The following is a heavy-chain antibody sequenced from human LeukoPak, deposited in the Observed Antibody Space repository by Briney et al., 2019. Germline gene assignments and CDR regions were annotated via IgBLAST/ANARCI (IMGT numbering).Heavy chain of an antibody. CDR3: VRDWDHFDFDS. J-gene: IGHJ5*01. V-gene: IGHV3-74*01. D-gene: IGHD3-9*01. CDR2: IKGDGSHT. Sequence: PGGSLRLSCAASGLTFSNYWMHWVRHAPGKGLVWVSRIKGDGSHTIYADSVKGRFTISRDNAKNTLYLQMKSLRAEDTAVYYCVRDWDHFDFDSWGLGTLVTVSS. CDR1: GLTFSNYW.